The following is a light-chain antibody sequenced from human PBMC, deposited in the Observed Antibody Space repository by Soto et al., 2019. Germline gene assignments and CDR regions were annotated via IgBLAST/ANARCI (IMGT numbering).Light chain of an antibody. J-gene: IGKJ4*01. CDR1: KSLFYSEGNPY. CDR2: KVS. CDR3: MQGTHWPLT. V-gene: IGKV2-30*01. Sequence: GVITKSQLYLPVTLGQPASISCRSSKSLFYSEGNPYSNWVQQRPGQSPRRLIYKVSNRDSGVPDRFSGSGSGTDFTLKISRVEAEDVGVYYCMQGTHWPLTFGGGTKVEIK.